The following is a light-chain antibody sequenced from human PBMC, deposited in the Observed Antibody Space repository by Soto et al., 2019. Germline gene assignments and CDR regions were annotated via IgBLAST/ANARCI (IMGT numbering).Light chain of an antibody. CDR1: QSISSW. J-gene: IGKJ1*01. V-gene: IGKV1-5*03. CDR3: QQYNSTWT. Sequence: DIQMTQSPSTLSASVGDRVTITCRASQSISSWLAWYQQKPGKAPKLLIYKASSLESGVPSRFSGSGSGTEFTLTISSPQPDDFATYYCQQYNSTWTFGQGTKVDIK. CDR2: KAS.